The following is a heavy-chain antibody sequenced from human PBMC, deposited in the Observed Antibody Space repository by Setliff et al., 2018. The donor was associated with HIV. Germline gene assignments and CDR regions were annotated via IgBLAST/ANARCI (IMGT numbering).Heavy chain of an antibody. CDR2: IKQDGSAK. CDR3: ARRSGCGAGNCMDV. V-gene: IGHV3-7*03. Sequence: ASVKVSCATSGFTFSTYWMSWVRQAPGKGLEWVANIKQDGSAKYYVDSVKGRFTISRDNANSSLFLEMNSLRVEDAAVYYCARRSGCGAGNCMDVWGKGTTVTVSS. J-gene: IGHJ6*03. D-gene: IGHD2-21*01. CDR1: GFTFSTYW.